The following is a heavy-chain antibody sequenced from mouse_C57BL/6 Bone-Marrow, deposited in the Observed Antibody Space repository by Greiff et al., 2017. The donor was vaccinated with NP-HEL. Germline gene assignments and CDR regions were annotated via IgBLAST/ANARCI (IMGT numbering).Heavy chain of an antibody. Sequence: VKVVESGAELARPGASVKLSCKASGYTFTSYGISWVKQRTGQGLEWIGEIYPRSGNTYYNEKFKGKATLTADKSSSTAYMELRSLTSEDSAVYFCARFYSNYPYAMDYWGQGTSVTVSS. CDR1: GYTFTSYG. V-gene: IGHV1-81*01. CDR3: ARFYSNYPYAMDY. CDR2: IYPRSGNT. D-gene: IGHD2-5*01. J-gene: IGHJ4*01.